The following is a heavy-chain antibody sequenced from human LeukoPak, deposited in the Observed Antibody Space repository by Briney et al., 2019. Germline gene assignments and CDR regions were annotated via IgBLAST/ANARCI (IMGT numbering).Heavy chain of an antibody. Sequence: SETLSLPCAVSGYSISTAYFWGWIRRPPGKGLDWVGCIYRTGSTYYSPSLESRVTISVDTSRNQFSLKLRSVTAADTAVYYCAREGKGSGWSNNIQNWGQGTLVTVSS. CDR1: GYSISTAYF. CDR3: AREGKGSGWSNNIQN. D-gene: IGHD6-19*01. CDR2: IYRTGST. V-gene: IGHV4-38-2*02. J-gene: IGHJ1*01.